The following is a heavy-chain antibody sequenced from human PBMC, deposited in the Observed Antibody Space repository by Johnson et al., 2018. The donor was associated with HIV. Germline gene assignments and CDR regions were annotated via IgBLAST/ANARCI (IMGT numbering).Heavy chain of an antibody. Sequence: QVQLVESGGGLVKPGGSLRLSCAASGFTFSSYGMPWVRQAPGQGLEWVAVISYDGSNKYSADSVKGRFTISRDNSKNTLYLQMNSLRAEDTAVYYCAKDSGVATLVTGAFDIWGQGTMVTVSS. D-gene: IGHD4-23*01. CDR1: GFTFSSYG. J-gene: IGHJ3*02. V-gene: IGHV3-30*18. CDR3: AKDSGVATLVTGAFDI. CDR2: ISYDGSNK.